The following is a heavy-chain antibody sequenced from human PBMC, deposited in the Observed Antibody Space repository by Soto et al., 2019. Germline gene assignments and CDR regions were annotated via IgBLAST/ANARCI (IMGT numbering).Heavy chain of an antibody. J-gene: IGHJ5*02. CDR1: GDSVSSNTAS. Sequence: SQTLSLTCAISGDSVSSNTASWNRIRPSPSRGLEWLGRTYFRSKWYNDYAVSVKSRIIINPDTSNNQFSLRLNSVTPEDTAVYFCAKGDNLGPKTGYAFDPWGQGIMVTVS. V-gene: IGHV6-1*01. CDR3: AKGDNLGPKTGYAFDP. CDR2: TYFRSKWYN. D-gene: IGHD5-12*01.